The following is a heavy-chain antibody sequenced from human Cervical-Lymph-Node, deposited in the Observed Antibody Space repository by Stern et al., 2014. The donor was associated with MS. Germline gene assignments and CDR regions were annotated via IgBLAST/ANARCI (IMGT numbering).Heavy chain of an antibody. CDR3: ARELSQVLVY. CDR2: IIPLFGTA. CDR1: GGTFSSST. Sequence: VQLVQSGAEVKKPGSSVKVSCKASGGTFSSSTISWVRQAPGQELEWMGGIIPLFGTANYAQKFQGRVTITADESTSTAYMELSSLRSEDTAVYYCARELSQVLVYWGQGTLLTVSS. J-gene: IGHJ4*02. V-gene: IGHV1-69*01.